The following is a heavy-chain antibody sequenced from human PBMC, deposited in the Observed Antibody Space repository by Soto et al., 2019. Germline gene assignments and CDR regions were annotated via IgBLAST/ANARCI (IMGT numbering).Heavy chain of an antibody. D-gene: IGHD4-4*01. J-gene: IGHJ6*02. CDR1: GGSISSGDY. CDR3: ARDSDSNAYYYYGMDV. Sequence: PSETLSLTCTVSGGSISSGDYWSWIRQHPGKGLEWIGYIFYSGNTYYNPSLKSRVTISVDTSKNQFSLKLSSVTAADTAVYYCARDSDSNAYYYYGMDVRGHGITVTVSS. V-gene: IGHV4-31*03. CDR2: IFYSGNT.